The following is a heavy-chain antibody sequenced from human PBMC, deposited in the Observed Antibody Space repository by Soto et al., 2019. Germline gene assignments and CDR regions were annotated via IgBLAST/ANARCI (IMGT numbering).Heavy chain of an antibody. J-gene: IGHJ5*02. CDR3: ATQEVGGSYVYTFDP. Sequence: PSDTLPQTSSLSVCSITTTSYYWSWIRQPPGKGLEWIGSIYYSGSTYYNPSLKSRVTISVDTSKNQFSLKLSSVTAADTAVYYCATQEVGGSYVYTFDPWGQG. CDR2: IYYSGST. D-gene: IGHD1-26*01. CDR1: VCSITTTSYY. V-gene: IGHV4-39*01.